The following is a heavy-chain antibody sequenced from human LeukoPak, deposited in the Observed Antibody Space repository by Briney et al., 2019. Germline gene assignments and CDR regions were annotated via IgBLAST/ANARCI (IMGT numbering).Heavy chain of an antibody. D-gene: IGHD3-22*01. CDR1: GGSISSYY. V-gene: IGHV4-4*07. CDR3: ARAARYYETSNFDY. CDR2: IYTSGST. Sequence: PSETLSLTCTVSGGSISSYYWSWIRQPAGKGLEWIGRIYTSGSTNYNPSLKSRVTMSVGTSKNQFSLKLSSVTAADTAVYYCARAARYYETSNFDYWGQGTLVTVSS. J-gene: IGHJ4*02.